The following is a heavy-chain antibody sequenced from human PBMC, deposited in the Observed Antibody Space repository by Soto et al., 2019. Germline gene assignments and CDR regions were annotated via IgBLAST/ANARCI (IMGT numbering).Heavy chain of an antibody. Sequence: SVKVSCKTSGGTFSTYAIYWVRQAPGQGLEWMGAIIPLFGTADYARKFQGRVTITADESTSTASMELSSLRSEDTAVYYCARPKGSYSSGYYYFDYWGQGTLVTVSS. CDR3: ARPKGSYSSGYYYFDY. CDR1: GGTFSTYA. V-gene: IGHV1-69*13. D-gene: IGHD6-19*01. J-gene: IGHJ4*02. CDR2: IIPLFGTA.